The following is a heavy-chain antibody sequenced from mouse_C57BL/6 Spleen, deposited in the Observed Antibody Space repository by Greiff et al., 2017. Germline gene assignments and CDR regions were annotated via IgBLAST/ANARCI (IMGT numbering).Heavy chain of an antibody. CDR1: GYTFSSYW. CDR3: TSGSSFDY. V-gene: IGHV1-69*01. Sequence: QVQLQQPGAELVMPGASVKLSCKASGYTFSSYWMHWVKQRPGQGLEWIGEIDPSDSDTNYNQKFKGKSTLTVDKSSSTAYMQLSSLTSEDSAVYYCTSGSSFDYWGQGTTLTVSS. D-gene: IGHD4-1*01. J-gene: IGHJ2*01. CDR2: IDPSDSDT.